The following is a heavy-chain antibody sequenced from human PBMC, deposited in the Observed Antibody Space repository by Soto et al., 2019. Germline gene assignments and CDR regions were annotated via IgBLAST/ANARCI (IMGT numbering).Heavy chain of an antibody. CDR1: GFTFSSEA. D-gene: IGHD3-9*01. CDR2: ISGSGGST. Sequence: GGSLGLACAASGFTFSSEAMSWVRQAPGKGLEWVSAISGSGGSTYYADSVKGRFTITRDNSKNTLYLQMNSLRAEDTAVYYCAKDQIPPTLYFDCLPFWSLAYWGQGTLVTVSS. J-gene: IGHJ4*02. V-gene: IGHV3-23*01. CDR3: AKDQIPPTLYFDCLPFWSLAY.